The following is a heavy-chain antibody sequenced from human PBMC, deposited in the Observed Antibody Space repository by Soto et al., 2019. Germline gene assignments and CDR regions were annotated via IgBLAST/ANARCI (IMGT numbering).Heavy chain of an antibody. CDR2: IYYSGST. CDR3: ASLTMVRGVPVGYYGMDV. V-gene: IGHV4-39*01. J-gene: IGHJ6*02. Sequence: SKTLSHNCTVSGGSTSSSSYYWGWIRQPPGKGLEWIGSIYYSGSTYYNPSLKSRVTISVDTSKNQLSLKLSSVTAADTAVYYCASLTMVRGVPVGYYGMDVWGQGTTVT. D-gene: IGHD3-10*01. CDR1: GGSTSSSSYY.